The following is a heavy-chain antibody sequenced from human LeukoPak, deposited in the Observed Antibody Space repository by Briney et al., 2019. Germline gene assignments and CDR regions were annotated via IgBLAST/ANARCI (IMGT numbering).Heavy chain of an antibody. D-gene: IGHD1-7*01. J-gene: IGHJ4*02. CDR3: AAHNWNYGRVDY. V-gene: IGHV4-59*01. Sequence: SETLSLTCTVSGGSISSYYWSWIRQPPGKGLEWIGYIYYSGSTNYNPSLKSRVTISVDTSKNQFSLKLSSVTAADTAVYYCAAHNWNYGRVDYWGQGTLVTVSS. CDR1: GGSISSYY. CDR2: IYYSGST.